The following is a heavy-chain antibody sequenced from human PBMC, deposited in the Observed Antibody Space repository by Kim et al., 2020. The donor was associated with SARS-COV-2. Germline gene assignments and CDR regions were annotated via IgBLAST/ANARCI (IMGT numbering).Heavy chain of an antibody. D-gene: IGHD3-22*01. V-gene: IGHV4-59*01. CDR1: GGSFTNYY. CDR2: VHTSGNT. J-gene: IGHJ6*04. Sequence: SETLSLTCTVSGGSFTNYYWTWIRQPPGKGLEWTGYVHTSGNTNYNPSLRSRVTISVDTSKNQFSLKLSSVTAADTAVYYCARGDIVAYNYYWDVWGRGTTVTVSS. CDR3: ARGDIVAYNYYWDV.